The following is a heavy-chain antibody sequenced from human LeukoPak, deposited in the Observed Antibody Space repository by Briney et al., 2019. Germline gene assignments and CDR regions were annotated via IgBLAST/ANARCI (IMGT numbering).Heavy chain of an antibody. CDR1: GGSVSSGSYY. D-gene: IGHD6-19*01. Sequence: SETLSLTCTVSGGSVSSGSYYWSWIRQPPGKGLEWIGYIYYSGSTNYNPSLKCRVTISVDTSKNQFSLKLSSVTAADTAVYYCARRYSSGWFDYWGQGTLVTVSS. V-gene: IGHV4-61*01. J-gene: IGHJ4*02. CDR2: IYYSGST. CDR3: ARRYSSGWFDY.